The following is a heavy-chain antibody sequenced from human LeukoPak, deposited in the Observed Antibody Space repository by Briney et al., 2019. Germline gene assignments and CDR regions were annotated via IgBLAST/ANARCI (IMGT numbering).Heavy chain of an antibody. J-gene: IGHJ4*02. CDR3: ARDRLSSWYGRLVPAPFDY. CDR2: IYYTGST. D-gene: IGHD6-13*01. Sequence: PSETLSLTCTVSGGSIISSSYYWGWIRQPPGKGLEWIGSIYYTGSTYYNPSLRSRVTMSVDTSRNQFSLKLSSVTAADTAVFYCARDRLSSWYGRLVPAPFDYWGQGTLVTVSS. CDR1: GGSIISSSYY. V-gene: IGHV4-39*07.